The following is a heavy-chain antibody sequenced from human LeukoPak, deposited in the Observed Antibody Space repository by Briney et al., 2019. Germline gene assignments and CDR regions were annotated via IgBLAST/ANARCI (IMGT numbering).Heavy chain of an antibody. CDR1: GGSFSGYY. J-gene: IGHJ4*02. V-gene: IGHV4-34*01. CDR2: INHSGST. D-gene: IGHD5-12*01. Sequence: SETLTLTCAVYGGSFSGYYWSWIRQPPGKGLEWIGEINHSGSTNYNPSLKSRVTISVDTSKNQFSLKLSSVTAADTAVYYCARRKKSGYVNYWGQGTLVTVSS. CDR3: ARRKKSGYVNY.